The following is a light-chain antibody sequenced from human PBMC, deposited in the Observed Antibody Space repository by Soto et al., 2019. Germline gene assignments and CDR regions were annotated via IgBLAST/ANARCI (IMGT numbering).Light chain of an antibody. CDR1: QSISSY. CDR3: QQRSNWPIFT. CDR2: DSS. J-gene: IGKJ3*01. Sequence: EIVLTQSPDTLSLSPGERATLSCRASQSISSYLAWYQQKPGQAPRLLIYDSSNRATGIPARFSGSGSGTDFNLTISSREPEDFAVYYCQQRSNWPIFTFGPGTKVDIK. V-gene: IGKV3-11*01.